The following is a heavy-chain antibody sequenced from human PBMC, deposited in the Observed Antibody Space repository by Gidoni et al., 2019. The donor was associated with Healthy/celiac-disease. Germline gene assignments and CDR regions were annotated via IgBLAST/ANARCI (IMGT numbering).Heavy chain of an antibody. CDR1: GYSFTSYA. CDR3: ARTYSSSWYSGFDI. Sequence: QVQRAQSGAEVKKPGASVMVSCQASGYSFTSYAMHWVRQPPGQRLEWKGWINAGNGNTKYSQKDKGRVTMTRETSASTAYMELSSLRAEDTAVYDCARTYSSSWYSGFDIWGQGTMVTVSS. V-gene: IGHV1-3*01. CDR2: INAGNGNT. J-gene: IGHJ3*02. D-gene: IGHD6-13*01.